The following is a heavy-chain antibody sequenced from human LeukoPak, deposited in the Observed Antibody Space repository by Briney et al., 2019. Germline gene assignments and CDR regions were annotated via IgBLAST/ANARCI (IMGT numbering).Heavy chain of an antibody. J-gene: IGHJ4*02. V-gene: IGHV3-66*02. Sequence: GGSLRLSCAASGLTVSGYYMSWVRQAPGKGLEWVPFIQTGGSTYYADSVKGRFTIYRDNSKNTLYLQLSSLRGDDTAVYYCARGGSSSSFDYWGQGTLVTVSS. CDR2: IQTGGST. CDR3: ARGGSSSSFDY. D-gene: IGHD6-6*01. CDR1: GLTVSGYY.